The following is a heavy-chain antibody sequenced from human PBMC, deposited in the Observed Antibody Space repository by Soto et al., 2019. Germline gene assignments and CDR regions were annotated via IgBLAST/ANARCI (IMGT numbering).Heavy chain of an antibody. CDR1: GCTFSSYA. Sequence: ASVKVSCKASGCTFSSYAISWVRQAPGQGLEWMGGIIPIFGTANYAQKFQGRVTITADKSTSTAYMELSSLRSEDTAVYYCAREVESYCSSTSCLYNWFDPWGQGTLVTVSS. CDR2: IIPIFGTA. D-gene: IGHD2-2*01. CDR3: AREVESYCSSTSCLYNWFDP. V-gene: IGHV1-69*06. J-gene: IGHJ5*02.